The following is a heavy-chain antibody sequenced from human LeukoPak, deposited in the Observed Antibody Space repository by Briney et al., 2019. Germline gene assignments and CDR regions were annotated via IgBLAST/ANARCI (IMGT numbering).Heavy chain of an antibody. J-gene: IGHJ5*02. D-gene: IGHD4-23*01. CDR1: GYSISSGYY. Sequence: KSSETLSLTCAVSGYSISSGYYWGWIRQPPGKGLEWIGSIYHSGSTYYNPSLKSRVTISVDTSKNQFSLKLSSVTAADTAVYYCAREWGTVVRLPDPWGQGTLVTVSS. CDR2: IYHSGST. V-gene: IGHV4-38-2*02. CDR3: AREWGTVVRLPDP.